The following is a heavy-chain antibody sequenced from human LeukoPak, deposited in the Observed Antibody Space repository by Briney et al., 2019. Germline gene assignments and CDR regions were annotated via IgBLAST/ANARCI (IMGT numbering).Heavy chain of an antibody. CDR3: AKAYYYDSSGYSDY. D-gene: IGHD3-22*01. CDR1: GFTFSSYA. Sequence: GGSLSLSCAASGFTFSSYAMSWLRQAPGKGLEWFSAISGSGGSTYYDDSVKGRITIFRDNSKNTLYLQMNSLRAEDTAVYYCAKAYYYDSSGYSDYWGQGTLVTVSS. CDR2: ISGSGGST. J-gene: IGHJ4*02. V-gene: IGHV3-23*01.